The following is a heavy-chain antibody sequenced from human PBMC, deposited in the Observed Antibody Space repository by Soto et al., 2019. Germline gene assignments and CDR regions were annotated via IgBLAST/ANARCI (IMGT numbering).Heavy chain of an antibody. CDR3: ARTEYDKIGHDY. CDR1: GASISTHY. J-gene: IGHJ4*02. V-gene: IGHV4-59*11. Sequence: PSETLSLTCTVSGASISTHYWSWIRQPPGKALEWIGYIYNRGSTNQNPSLRSRVSISIDTSNNQFSLRLRSVTAADTAVYYCARTEYDKIGHDYCGQTTLVTLST. D-gene: IGHD3-22*01. CDR2: IYNRGST.